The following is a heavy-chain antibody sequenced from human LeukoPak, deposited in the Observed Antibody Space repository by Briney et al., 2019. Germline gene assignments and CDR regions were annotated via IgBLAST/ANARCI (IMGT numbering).Heavy chain of an antibody. V-gene: IGHV3-23*01. CDR3: AKATPVGAATGADY. CDR2: ISSSGATT. D-gene: IGHD6-13*01. J-gene: IGHJ4*02. Sequence: GGSLRLSCAASGFTFSCCAMSWVRQAPGKGLEWVSTISSSGATTYYADSVNGRFTISRDNSRNTLYLQMNSLRAEDTAVYYCAKATPVGAATGADYWGQGTLVTVSS. CDR1: GFTFSCCA.